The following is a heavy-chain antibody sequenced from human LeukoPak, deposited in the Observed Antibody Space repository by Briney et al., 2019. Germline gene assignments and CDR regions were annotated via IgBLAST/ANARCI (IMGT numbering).Heavy chain of an antibody. Sequence: PSETLSLTCTVSGGSIGSYYWSWIRQPPGKGLEWIGYIYYTGSTDYNPSLKSRATISVDTSKNQFSLKLSSVTAAETAVYYCARSFSGRGDAFDIWGQGTMVTVSS. J-gene: IGHJ3*02. CDR2: IYYTGST. D-gene: IGHD6-19*01. CDR3: ARSFSGRGDAFDI. V-gene: IGHV4-59*01. CDR1: GGSIGSYY.